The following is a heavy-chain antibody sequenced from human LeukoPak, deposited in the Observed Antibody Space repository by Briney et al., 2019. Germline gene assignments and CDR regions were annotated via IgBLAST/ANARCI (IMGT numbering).Heavy chain of an antibody. CDR3: ARDLANWGNWYFDL. V-gene: IGHV4-59*01. J-gene: IGHJ2*01. CDR2: IYYSGST. CDR1: GGSISSYY. D-gene: IGHD7-27*01. Sequence: PSETLSLTCTVSGGSISSYYWSWIRQPPGKGLEWIGYIYYSGSTNYNPSLKGRVTISVDTSKNQFSLKLSSVTAADTAVYYCARDLANWGNWYFDLWGRGTLVTVSS.